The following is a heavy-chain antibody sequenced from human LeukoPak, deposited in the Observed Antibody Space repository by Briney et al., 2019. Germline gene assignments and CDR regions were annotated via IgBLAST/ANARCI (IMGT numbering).Heavy chain of an antibody. CDR2: IWYDGSNK. D-gene: IGHD1-14*01. CDR1: GFTFSNYG. J-gene: IGHJ4*02. Sequence: GGSLRLSCAASGFTFSNYGMHWVRQAPGKGLEWVAVIWYDGSNKYYADSVKGRFTISRDNSKNTLYLQMNSLRAEDTAVYYCAKARGNLRANYFDYWGQGTLVTVSS. V-gene: IGHV3-30*02. CDR3: AKARGNLRANYFDY.